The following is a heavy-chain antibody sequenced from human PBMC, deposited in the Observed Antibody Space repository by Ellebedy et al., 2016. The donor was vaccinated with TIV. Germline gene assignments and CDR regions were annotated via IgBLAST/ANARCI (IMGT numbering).Heavy chain of an antibody. CDR2: INPDGDGK. J-gene: IGHJ3*01. V-gene: IGHV3-7*01. Sequence: GGSLRLSXAASGFTFSSAWMGWVRQAPGKGLEWVAIINPDGDGKSYVDFVTGRFTISRDNVKNSLYLQLNSLRADDTASYYCVQGGWDALWGQGTMVTVSS. CDR1: GFTFSSAW. CDR3: VQGGWDAL. D-gene: IGHD1-26*01.